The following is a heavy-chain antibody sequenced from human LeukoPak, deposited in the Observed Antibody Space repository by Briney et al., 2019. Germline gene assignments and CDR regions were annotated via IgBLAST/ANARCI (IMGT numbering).Heavy chain of an antibody. J-gene: IGHJ4*02. D-gene: IGHD2-15*01. CDR2: ISYDGSNK. CDR1: GFTFSSYA. V-gene: IGHV3-30*07. CDR3: AKDYPEIFTFGGPRYPVDTFDY. Sequence: GGSLRLSCAASGFTFSSYAMHWVRQAPGKGLEWVAVISYDGSNKYYADSVKGRFTISRDNSKNTLYLQMNSLRAEDTAVYYCAKDYPEIFTFGGPRYPVDTFDYWGQGTLVTVSS.